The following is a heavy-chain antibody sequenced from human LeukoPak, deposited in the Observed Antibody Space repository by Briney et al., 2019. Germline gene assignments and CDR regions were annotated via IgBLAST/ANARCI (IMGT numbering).Heavy chain of an antibody. V-gene: IGHV3-23*01. D-gene: IGHD1-26*01. J-gene: IGHJ4*02. CDR1: GFTFSGYA. Sequence: PGGSLRLSCAASGFTFSGYAMSWVRQAPGKGLEWVSAISGGGVSTYYADSIKGRFTISRDDSKNTLYLQMNSLRAEDTAVYYCARGRGGSWWGQGTLVTVSS. CDR3: ARGRGGSW. CDR2: ISGGGVST.